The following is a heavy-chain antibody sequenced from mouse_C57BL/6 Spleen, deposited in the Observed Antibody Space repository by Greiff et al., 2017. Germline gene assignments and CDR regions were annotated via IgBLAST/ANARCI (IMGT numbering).Heavy chain of an antibody. CDR2: IDPSDSYT. Sequence: QVQLKQPGAELVMPGASVKLSCKASGYTFTSYWMHWVKQRPGQGLEWIGEIDPSDSYTNYNQKFKGKSTLTVDKSSSTAYMQLSSLTSEDSAVYYCARLDLPHYKDYAMDYCGQGTSVTVSS. J-gene: IGHJ4*01. D-gene: IGHD2-12*01. V-gene: IGHV1-69*01. CDR3: ARLDLPHYKDYAMDY. CDR1: GYTFTSYW.